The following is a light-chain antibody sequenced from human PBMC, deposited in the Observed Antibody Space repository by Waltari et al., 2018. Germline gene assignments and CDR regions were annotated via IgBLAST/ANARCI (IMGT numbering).Light chain of an antibody. Sequence: VSLSGSPGLSRCISCTGTSSDVGSHNIFSWYQHHPGKAPKLMIYADARRPPGVSNRVSGSQSGNTASLTISGLQGEDEADYYCCSYAGGTASILLGGGTKLTVL. V-gene: IGLV2-23*01. J-gene: IGLJ2*01. CDR2: ADA. CDR3: CSYAGGTASIL. CDR1: SSDVGSHNI.